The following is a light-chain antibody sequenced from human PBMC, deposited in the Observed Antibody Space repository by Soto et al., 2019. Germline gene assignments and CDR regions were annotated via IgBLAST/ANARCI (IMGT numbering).Light chain of an antibody. V-gene: IGKV4-1*01. CDR1: QSVLYSSNNKNY. CDR2: WAS. J-gene: IGKJ3*01. CDR3: QQYFSTRPT. Sequence: DIVMTQSPDSLAVSLGERATINCKSSQSVLYSSNNKNYLAWYQQKPGQPPRLLIYWASTREFGVPDRFSGSASGTDFTLTISSLQAEDVAVYYCQQYFSTRPTFGPGTKVDVK.